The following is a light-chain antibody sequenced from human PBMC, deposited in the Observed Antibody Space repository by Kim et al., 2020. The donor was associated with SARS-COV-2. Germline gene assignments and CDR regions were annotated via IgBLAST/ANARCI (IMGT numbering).Light chain of an antibody. V-gene: IGKV4-1*01. CDR2: WAS. CDR3: QQYYSTPYT. Sequence: RATINCKSSQSVLYSSNNQNYLAWYQQKPGQPPKRLIYWASTREYGVPDRFSGSGSGTDFTLTISSLQAEDVAVYYCQQYYSTPYTFGQGTKLEI. J-gene: IGKJ2*01. CDR1: QSVLYSSNNQNY.